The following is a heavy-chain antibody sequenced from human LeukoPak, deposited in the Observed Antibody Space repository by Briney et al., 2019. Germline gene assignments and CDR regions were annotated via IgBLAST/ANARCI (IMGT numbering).Heavy chain of an antibody. CDR1: GYSISSGYY. D-gene: IGHD2-2*01. CDR3: ARPVYCSSTTCAGPFHI. CDR2: INHRGST. J-gene: IGHJ3*02. Sequence: ASETLSLTCTVSGYSISSGYYWGWIRQPPGKGLEWIGKINHRGSTYYSPSLKSRVTISVDTSKNQFSLRLTSVTAADTAVYYCARPVYCSSTTCAGPFHIWGQGTMVTVSS. V-gene: IGHV4-38-2*02.